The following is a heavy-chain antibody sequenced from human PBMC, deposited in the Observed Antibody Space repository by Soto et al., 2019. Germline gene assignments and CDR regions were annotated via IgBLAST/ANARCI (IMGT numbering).Heavy chain of an antibody. V-gene: IGHV3-66*01. CDR1: GFTVSSNY. Sequence: GSLRLSCAASGFTVSSNYMSWVRQAPGKGLEWASVIYYGGDTYYGDSVRGRFTISRDNSKNTLYLQMNSLRVEDTAVYYCARGLVAAFDYWGQGTLVTVSS. CDR3: ARGLVAAFDY. D-gene: IGHD1-26*01. J-gene: IGHJ4*02. CDR2: IYYGGDT.